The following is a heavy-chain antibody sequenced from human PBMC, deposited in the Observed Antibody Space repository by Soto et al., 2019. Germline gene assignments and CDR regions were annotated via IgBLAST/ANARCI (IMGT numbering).Heavy chain of an antibody. CDR1: GFTFRSFT. V-gene: IGHV3-21*01. CDR3: TRDASRDSSARGWFDP. D-gene: IGHD6-13*01. CDR2: ISSNSAYI. J-gene: IGHJ5*02. Sequence: GGSLRLSCAASGFTFRSFTMNWVRQAPGKGLGWVSTISSNSAYIYYTDALRGRFTISRDNAKNSLHLQMNSLRAEDTAVYYCTRDASRDSSARGWFDPWGPGTLVTVSS.